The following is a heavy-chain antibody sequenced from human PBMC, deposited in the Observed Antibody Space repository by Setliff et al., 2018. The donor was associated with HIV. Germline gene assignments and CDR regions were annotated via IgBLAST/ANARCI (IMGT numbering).Heavy chain of an antibody. CDR1: GYTISTYL. V-gene: IGHV1-18*01. J-gene: IGHJ4*02. D-gene: IGHD3-10*01. CDR3: ARATSGTIQDF. CDR2: LSPFNGNT. Sequence: ASVKVSCKASGYTISTYLIAWVRQPPGQGLEWLGWLSPFNGNTNYAQKLQGRLTVTTDTSTSTSYMELRSLRSDDTAVYYCARATSGTIQDFWGQGTLVTSPQ.